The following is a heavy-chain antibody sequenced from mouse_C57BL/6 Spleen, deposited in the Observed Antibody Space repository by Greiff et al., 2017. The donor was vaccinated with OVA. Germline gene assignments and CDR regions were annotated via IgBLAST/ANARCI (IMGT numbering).Heavy chain of an antibody. D-gene: IGHD3-2*02. CDR2: INPGSGGT. CDR3: ARRGGSGLPFDY. CDR1: GYAFTNYL. V-gene: IGHV1-54*01. J-gene: IGHJ2*01. Sequence: QVQLKESGAELVRPGTSVKVSCKASGYAFTNYLIEWVKQRPGQGLEWIGVINPGSGGTNYNEKFKGKATLTADKSSSTAYMQLSSLTSEDSAVYVCARRGGSGLPFDYWGQGTTLTVSS.